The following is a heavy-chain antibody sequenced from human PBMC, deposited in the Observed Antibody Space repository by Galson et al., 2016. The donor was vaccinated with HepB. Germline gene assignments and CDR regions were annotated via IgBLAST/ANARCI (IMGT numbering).Heavy chain of an antibody. CDR1: GFTFSSYA. CDR2: ISGSGGRT. Sequence: SLRLSCAASGFTFSSYAMSWVRQAPGKGLEWVSAISGSGGRTYYADSVKGRFTITRDNSNHTRYLQMNSLRAEDTAVYYCANDPDYVDYVLAFDIWGQGTMVTVSS. D-gene: IGHD4-17*01. V-gene: IGHV3-23*01. J-gene: IGHJ3*02. CDR3: ANDPDYVDYVLAFDI.